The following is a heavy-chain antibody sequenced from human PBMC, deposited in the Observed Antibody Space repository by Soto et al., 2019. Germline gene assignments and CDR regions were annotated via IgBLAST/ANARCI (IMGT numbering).Heavy chain of an antibody. CDR1: GYTFTSYG. D-gene: IGHD2-15*01. CDR3: ARDREVADLNCFDY. CDR2: ISPYNGNT. V-gene: IGHV1-18*01. Sequence: ASVKVSCKASGYTFTSYGISLVRQAPGQGLEWMGWISPYNGNTNYAQKLQGRVTMTTDTSTSTAYMELRSLRSDDTAVYYCARDREVADLNCFDYWGRGTVVTVAS. J-gene: IGHJ4*02.